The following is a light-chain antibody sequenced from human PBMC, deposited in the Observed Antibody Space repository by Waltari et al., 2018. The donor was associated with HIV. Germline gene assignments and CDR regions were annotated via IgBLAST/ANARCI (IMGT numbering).Light chain of an antibody. J-gene: IGKJ4*01. CDR1: QSITTF. Sequence: DIQMTQSPSSLSASIGDKVTITCRASQSITTFLNWYQQKPGKAPKLLIYAASSLQGGVPSRFSGSGPGTDFTLTVVGLQPEDFATYFCQQSYTISPTFGGGTKVEIK. CDR3: QQSYTISPT. V-gene: IGKV1-39*01. CDR2: AAS.